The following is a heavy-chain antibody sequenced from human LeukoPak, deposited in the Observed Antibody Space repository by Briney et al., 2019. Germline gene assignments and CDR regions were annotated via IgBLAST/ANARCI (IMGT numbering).Heavy chain of an antibody. J-gene: IGHJ4*02. Sequence: GGSLRLSCVASGFTFSDYYMSWIRQAPGKGLEWLSCISSSGRTIYYADSVKGRFTISRDNSKNTLYLQMNSLRAEDTAVYYCAREMGYSSSWPFDYWGQGTLVTVSS. V-gene: IGHV3-11*04. CDR3: AREMGYSSSWPFDY. CDR1: GFTFSDYY. D-gene: IGHD6-13*01. CDR2: ISSSGRTI.